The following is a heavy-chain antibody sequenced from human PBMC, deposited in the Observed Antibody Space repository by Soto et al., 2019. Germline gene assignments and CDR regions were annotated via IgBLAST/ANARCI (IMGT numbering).Heavy chain of an antibody. V-gene: IGHV4-34*01. CDR3: AGRLSVD. D-gene: IGHD3-9*01. Sequence: QVQLQQWGAGLLKPSETLSLTCAVYGGSFSGYYWSWIRQPPGKGLEWIGEINHSGRTNYNPSLNSRVTKSVDTSKNQFSLKLSSGTAADTDVYYCAGRLSVDRGQGTLVTVSS. CDR2: INHSGRT. CDR1: GGSFSGYY. J-gene: IGHJ4*02.